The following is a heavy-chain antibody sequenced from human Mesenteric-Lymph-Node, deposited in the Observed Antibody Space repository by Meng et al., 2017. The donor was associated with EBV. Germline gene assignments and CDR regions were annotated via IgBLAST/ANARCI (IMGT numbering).Heavy chain of an antibody. CDR2: IHHSGST. CDR3: TRAHPGDSGYDPVHFDY. D-gene: IGHD5-12*01. CDR1: GGSISSNNW. Sequence: QVQLQESGPGLVKPSGXLSLTCAVPGGSISSNNWWSWVRQPPGKGLEWIGEIHHSGSTNYNPSLKSRVTMSVDKSKNQFSLKLTSVTAADTAVYYCTRAHPGDSGYDPVHFDYWGQGTLVTVSS. V-gene: IGHV4-4*02. J-gene: IGHJ4*02.